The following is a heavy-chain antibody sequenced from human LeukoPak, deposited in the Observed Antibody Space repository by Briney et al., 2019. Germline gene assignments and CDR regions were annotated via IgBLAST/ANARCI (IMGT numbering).Heavy chain of an antibody. CDR1: GGPISNYY. Sequence: SETLSLTCTVSGGPISNYYWSWIRQPPGKGLEWIGYIHYSGSTNYNPSLKSRLTISVDTSKNQFSLKLTSVTAADTAVYYCARQEGGFDPWGQGTLVTVSS. CDR3: ARQEGGFDP. D-gene: IGHD1-26*01. CDR2: IHYSGST. J-gene: IGHJ5*02. V-gene: IGHV4-59*08.